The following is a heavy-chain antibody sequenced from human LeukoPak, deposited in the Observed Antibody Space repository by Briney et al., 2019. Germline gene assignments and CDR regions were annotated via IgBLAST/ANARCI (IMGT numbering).Heavy chain of an antibody. D-gene: IGHD3-10*01. V-gene: IGHV3-7*01. Sequence: PGGSLRLSCAASGFTFSSYWMSWVRQAPGEGLEWVANIKQDGSEKYYVDSVKGRFTISRDNAKNSLYLQMNSLRAEDTAVYYCARDRPITMVRGVIRFDPWGQGTLVTVSS. CDR1: GFTFSSYW. CDR3: ARDRPITMVRGVIRFDP. CDR2: IKQDGSEK. J-gene: IGHJ5*02.